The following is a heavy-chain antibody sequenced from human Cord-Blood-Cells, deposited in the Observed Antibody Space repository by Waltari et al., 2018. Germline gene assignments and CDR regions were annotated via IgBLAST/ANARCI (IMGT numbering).Heavy chain of an antibody. V-gene: IGHV1-3*01. CDR1: TFTSYA. CDR2: INAGNGNT. Sequence: TFTSYAMHWVRQAPGQRLEWMGWINAGNGNTKYSQKFQGRVTITRDTSASTAYMELSSLRSEDTAVYDCARDQKVVPAAMGYWGQGTLVTVSS. CDR3: ARDQKVVPAAMGY. J-gene: IGHJ4*02. D-gene: IGHD2-2*01.